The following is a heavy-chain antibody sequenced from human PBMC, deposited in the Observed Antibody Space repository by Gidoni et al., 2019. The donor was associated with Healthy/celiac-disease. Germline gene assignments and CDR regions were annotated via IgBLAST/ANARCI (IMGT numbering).Heavy chain of an antibody. CDR2: MNPNSGNT. J-gene: IGHJ5*02. CDR1: GYTFTSSD. V-gene: IGHV1-8*01. D-gene: IGHD2-21*02. Sequence: VQLVQSGAEVKKPGASVTVSCKASGYTFTSSDINWVRQATGQVLEWMGWMNPNSGNTGYAQKFQGRVNMTRNTSISTAYMELSSLRSEDTAVYYCARVSCGGDCYTDNWFDPWGQGTLVTVSS. CDR3: ARVSCGGDCYTDNWFDP.